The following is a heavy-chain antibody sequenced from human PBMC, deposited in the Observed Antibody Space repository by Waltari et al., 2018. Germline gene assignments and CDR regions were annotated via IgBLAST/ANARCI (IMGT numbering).Heavy chain of an antibody. V-gene: IGHV4-38-2*01. CDR1: GYSIDRGYF. CDR2: IFHAGFT. CDR3: ARAPGVAAAAYFDY. D-gene: IGHD6-13*01. J-gene: IGHJ4*02. Sequence: QVQLQESGPGLVKPSETLSLTCDVSGYSIDRGYFWGWVRQPPGKGLAWIGTIFHAGFTYYTPSLKGRVSMSVDTSKNQFSLNLSSVTAADTAVYYCARAPGVAAAAYFDYWGQGILVTVSS.